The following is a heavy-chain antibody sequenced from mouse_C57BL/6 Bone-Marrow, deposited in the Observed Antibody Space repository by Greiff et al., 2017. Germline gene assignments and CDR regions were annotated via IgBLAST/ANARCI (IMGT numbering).Heavy chain of an antibody. CDR3: ASGDGSSYVWFAY. V-gene: IGHV5-6*01. D-gene: IGHD1-1*01. CDR2: FSSGGSYT. CDR1: GFTFSSYG. Sequence: EVQLVESGGDLVKPGGSLKLSCAASGFTFSSYGMSWVRQTPDRRLEWVATFSSGGSYTSYPDSVKGRFPFSSANAKNTLYLQQRSLKSEDTAMYYCASGDGSSYVWFAYWGQGTLVTVSA. J-gene: IGHJ3*01.